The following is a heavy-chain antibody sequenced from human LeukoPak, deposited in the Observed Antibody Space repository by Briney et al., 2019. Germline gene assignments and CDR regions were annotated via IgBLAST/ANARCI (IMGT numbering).Heavy chain of an antibody. CDR3: ARDTGGNYY. CDR2: IYHSGST. J-gene: IGHJ4*02. Sequence: SETLSLTCAVSGYSISSGYYWGWIRQPPGKGLEWIGSIYHSGSTYYNPSLKSRVTVSVDTSKNQFSLKLSSVTAADTAVYYCARDTGGNYYWGQGTLVTVPS. CDR1: GYSISSGYY. D-gene: IGHD1-14*01. V-gene: IGHV4-38-2*02.